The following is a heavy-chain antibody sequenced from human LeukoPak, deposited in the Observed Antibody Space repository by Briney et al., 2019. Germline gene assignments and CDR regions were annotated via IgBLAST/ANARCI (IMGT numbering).Heavy chain of an antibody. CDR3: ARAAAGTDYFDY. D-gene: IGHD6-13*01. Sequence: GASLKLSCTASGYTFTSYGISWVRQAPGQGLEWMGWISAYNGNTNYAQKHKGRITMTKDTYTSTSYMELRSPRADDTAVYYCARAAAGTDYFDYWGQGTLVTVSS. J-gene: IGHJ4*02. V-gene: IGHV1-18*04. CDR1: GYTFTSYG. CDR2: ISAYNGNT.